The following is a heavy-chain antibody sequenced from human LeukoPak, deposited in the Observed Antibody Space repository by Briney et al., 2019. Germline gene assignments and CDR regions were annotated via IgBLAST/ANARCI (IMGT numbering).Heavy chain of an antibody. V-gene: IGHV3-30-3*01. D-gene: IGHD2-15*01. CDR3: ARALGGNGFVYFDY. J-gene: IGHJ4*02. Sequence: GGSLRLSCAASGFTFSSYAMHWVRQAPGKGLEWVAVISYDGSNKYYADSVKGRFTISRDNSKNTLYLQMNSLRAEDTAVYYCARALGGNGFVYFDYWGQGTLVTVSS. CDR2: ISYDGSNK. CDR1: GFTFSSYA.